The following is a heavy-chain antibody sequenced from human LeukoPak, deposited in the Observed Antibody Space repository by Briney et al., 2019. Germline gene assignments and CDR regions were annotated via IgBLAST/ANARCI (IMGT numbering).Heavy chain of an antibody. V-gene: IGHV3-43*01. CDR3: AKAAGATAAFDI. CDR1: GFTFDDYT. Sequence: GGSLRLSCAASGFTFDDYTMHWVRQAPGKGLEWVSLISWDGGSTYYADSVKGRFTISRDNSKNSLYLQVNSLRTEDTALYYCAKAAGATAAFDIWGQGTMVTVSS. J-gene: IGHJ3*02. D-gene: IGHD1-26*01. CDR2: ISWDGGST.